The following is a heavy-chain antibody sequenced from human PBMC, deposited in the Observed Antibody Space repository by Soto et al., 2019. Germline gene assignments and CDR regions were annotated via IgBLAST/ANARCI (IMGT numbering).Heavy chain of an antibody. D-gene: IGHD2-21*01. V-gene: IGHV3-33*01. CDR2: IWYDGSNK. Sequence: QVQLVESGGGVVQPGRSLRLSCAASGFTFSSYGMHWVRQAPGKGLEWVAVIWYDGSNKYYADSVKGRFTISRDNSKNTLYLQLNSLRAEDTAVYYWARAPFEVGGELVGIGSWGQGALVTVFS. J-gene: IGHJ5*01. CDR1: GFTFSSYG. CDR3: ARAPFEVGGELVGIGS.